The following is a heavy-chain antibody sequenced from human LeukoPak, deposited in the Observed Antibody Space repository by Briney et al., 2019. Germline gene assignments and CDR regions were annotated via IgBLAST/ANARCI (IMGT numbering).Heavy chain of an antibody. CDR1: GFTFSSYA. D-gene: IGHD6-19*01. CDR3: ARGSIAVAGPYFDY. CDR2: ISSSSSYI. J-gene: IGHJ4*02. V-gene: IGHV3-21*01. Sequence: PGGSLRLSCAASGFTFSSYAMSWVRQAPGKGLEWVSSISSSSSYIYYADSVKGRFTISRDNAKNSLYLQMNSLRAEDTAVYYCARGSIAVAGPYFDYWGQGTLVTVSS.